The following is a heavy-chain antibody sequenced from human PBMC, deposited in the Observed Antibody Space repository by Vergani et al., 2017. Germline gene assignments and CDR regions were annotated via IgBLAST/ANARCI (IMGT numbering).Heavy chain of an antibody. CDR1: GGSISSYY. D-gene: IGHD3-22*01. CDR2: IYYSGST. V-gene: IGHV4-59*01. CDR3: ARGPGSASSGPYYYYYGMDV. Sequence: QVQLQELGPGLVKPSETLSLTCTVSGGSISSYYWSWIRQPPGKGLEWIGYIYYSGSTNYNPSLKRRVTISVDTSKNQFSRKLSSVTASDTAVYYCARGPGSASSGPYYYYYGMDVWGQGTTVTVSS. J-gene: IGHJ6*02.